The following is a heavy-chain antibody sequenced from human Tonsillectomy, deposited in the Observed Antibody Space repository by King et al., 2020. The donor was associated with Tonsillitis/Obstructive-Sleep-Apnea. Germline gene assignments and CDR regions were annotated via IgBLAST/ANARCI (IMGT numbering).Heavy chain of an antibody. V-gene: IGHV3-21*01. CDR3: ARAWVDAFDI. CDR2: ISTSSSFI. D-gene: IGHD7-27*01. J-gene: IGHJ3*02. Sequence: VQLVESGGGLVKPGGSLRLSCAASGFTFSNYSMNWVRQAPGKGLEWVSSISTSSSFIYYADSVKGRFTISRDNAKNSLYLQMNSLRAEDTAVYYCARAWVDAFDIWALGTLVPVSS. CDR1: GFTFSNYS.